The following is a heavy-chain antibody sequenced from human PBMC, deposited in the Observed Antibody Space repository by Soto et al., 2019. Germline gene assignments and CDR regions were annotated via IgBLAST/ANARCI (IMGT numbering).Heavy chain of an antibody. CDR3: AKDTLVDYYDSSGYKL. V-gene: IGHV3-23*01. CDR1: GFTFSSYA. J-gene: IGHJ4*02. CDR2: ISGSGGSA. Sequence: GGSLRLSCAASGFTFSSYAMSWVRQAPGKGLEWVSAISGSGGSAYYADSVKGRFTISRDNSKNTLYLQMNSLRAEDTAVYYCAKDTLVDYYDSSGYKLWGQGTLVTVSS. D-gene: IGHD3-22*01.